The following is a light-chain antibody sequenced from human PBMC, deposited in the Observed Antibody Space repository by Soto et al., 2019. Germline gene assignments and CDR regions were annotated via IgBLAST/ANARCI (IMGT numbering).Light chain of an antibody. J-gene: IGKJ1*01. V-gene: IGKV3-20*01. Sequence: EIVLTQSPGTLSLSPGERATLSCRASQSLNRRYLAWYQQRPGQAPRLLIYGASSRATGIPDRFSGSGSGTDFTLTISRLEPEDFAVYFCQQYGGSPTFGQGTRVEI. CDR3: QQYGGSPT. CDR1: QSLNRRY. CDR2: GAS.